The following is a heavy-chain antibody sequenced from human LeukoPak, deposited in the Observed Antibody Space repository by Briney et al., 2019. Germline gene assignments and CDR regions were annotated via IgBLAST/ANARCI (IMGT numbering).Heavy chain of an antibody. CDR3: ARAGIVVVPAAILGRGGWFDP. Sequence: SETLSLTCTVSGDSISSSNWWSWVRQPPGKGLEWIGEIYHSGSTNYNPSLKSRVTISVDKSKNQFSLKLSSVTAADTAVYYCARAGIVVVPAAILGRGGWFDPWGQGTLVTVSS. J-gene: IGHJ5*02. D-gene: IGHD2-2*01. CDR2: IYHSGST. CDR1: GDSISSSNW. V-gene: IGHV4-4*02.